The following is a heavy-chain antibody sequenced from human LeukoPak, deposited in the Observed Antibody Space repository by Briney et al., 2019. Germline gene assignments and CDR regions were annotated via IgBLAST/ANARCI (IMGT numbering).Heavy chain of an antibody. CDR2: LESKPDGGST. CDR3: TTYGSGRKFDY. Sequence: PGVTLRLSSAASGFSFSDAWMSWVRQIPGKGLEWFSRLESKPDGGSTDYAAPVKGRFTISRDDSTNTLYLQMNSLRSEDTAVYYCTTYGSGRKFDYWGQGILVTVSS. J-gene: IGHJ4*02. V-gene: IGHV3-15*04. D-gene: IGHD3-10*01. CDR1: GFSFSDAW.